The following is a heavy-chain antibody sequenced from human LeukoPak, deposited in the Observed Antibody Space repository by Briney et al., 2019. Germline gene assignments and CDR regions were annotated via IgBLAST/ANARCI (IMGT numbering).Heavy chain of an antibody. CDR1: GGTFSSYA. Sequence: SVKVSCKASGGTFSSYAISWVRQAPGQGLEWMGRIIPTLGIANYAQKFQGRVTITADKSTSTAYMELSSLRSEDTAVYYCARDEWGVGATFAFDIWGQGTMVTVSS. CDR2: IIPTLGIA. CDR3: ARDEWGVGATFAFDI. D-gene: IGHD1-26*01. V-gene: IGHV1-69*04. J-gene: IGHJ3*02.